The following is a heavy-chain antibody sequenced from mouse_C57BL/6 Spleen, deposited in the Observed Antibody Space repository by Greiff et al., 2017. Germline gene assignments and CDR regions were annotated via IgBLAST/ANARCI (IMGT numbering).Heavy chain of an antibody. CDR1: GYSITSGYY. CDR3: ARGRNYFDY. V-gene: IGHV3-6*01. Sequence: VQLQQSGPGLVKPSQSLSLTCSVTGYSITSGYYWNWIRQFPGNKLEWMGYISYDGSNNYNPSLKNRISIPRDTSKNQFFLKLNSVTTEDTATYYCARGRNYFDYWGQGTTLTVSS. J-gene: IGHJ2*01. CDR2: ISYDGSN.